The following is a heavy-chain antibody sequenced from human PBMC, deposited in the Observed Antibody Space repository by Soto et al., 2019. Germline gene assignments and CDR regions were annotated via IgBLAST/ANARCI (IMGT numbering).Heavy chain of an antibody. V-gene: IGHV4-59*01. CDR1: GGSISSYY. J-gene: IGHJ4*02. CDR3: ASLMGIYSSGWPYYFGY. D-gene: IGHD6-19*01. CDR2: IYYSGST. Sequence: SETLSLTCTVSGGSISSYYWSWIRQPPGKGLEWIGYIYYSGSTNYNPSLKSRVTISVDTSKNQFSLKLSSVTAADTAVYYCASLMGIYSSGWPYYFGYWGQGTLVTVSS.